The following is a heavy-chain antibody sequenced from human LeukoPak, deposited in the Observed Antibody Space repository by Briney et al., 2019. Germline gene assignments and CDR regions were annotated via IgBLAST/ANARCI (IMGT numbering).Heavy chain of an antibody. CDR1: GFTFSSYA. V-gene: IGHV3-30-3*01. D-gene: IGHD3-10*01. Sequence: GGSLRLSCAASGFTFSSYAMHWVRQAPGKGLEWVAVISYDGSNKYYADSVKGRFTISRDNSKNTLNLQMNSLRAEDTAVYYCARDGLLWFGELLADFDYWGQGTLVTVSS. J-gene: IGHJ4*02. CDR2: ISYDGSNK. CDR3: ARDGLLWFGELLADFDY.